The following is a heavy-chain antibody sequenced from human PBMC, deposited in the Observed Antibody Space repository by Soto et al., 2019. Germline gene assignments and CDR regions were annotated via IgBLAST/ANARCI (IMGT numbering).Heavy chain of an antibody. CDR1: GDSFTSYG. CDR2: IDPSDSYT. V-gene: IGHV5-10-1*01. CDR3: ARIKYYYDRGGYAMDV. J-gene: IGHJ6*04. Sequence: PGESLKISCKGSGDSFTSYGISCVRQMPVKGLEWLGRIDPSDSYTNYSPSFQGHGTISADKSISTAYLQWSSLKASDTAMYYCARIKYYYDRGGYAMDVWGEGTTLTVSS. D-gene: IGHD3-22*01.